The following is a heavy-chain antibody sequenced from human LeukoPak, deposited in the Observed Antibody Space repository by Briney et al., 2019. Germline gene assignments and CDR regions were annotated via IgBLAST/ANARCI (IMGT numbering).Heavy chain of an antibody. CDR3: ARDLALGRGYSGYDHET. Sequence: GGSLRLSCAASGFTFSSYWIHWVCQAPGKGLVWVSRINSDGSSTSYADSVKGRFTISRDNAKNSLYLQMNSLRAEDTAVHYCARDLALGRGYSGYDHETWGQGTLVTVSS. J-gene: IGHJ5*02. D-gene: IGHD5-12*01. V-gene: IGHV3-74*01. CDR1: GFTFSSYW. CDR2: INSDGSST.